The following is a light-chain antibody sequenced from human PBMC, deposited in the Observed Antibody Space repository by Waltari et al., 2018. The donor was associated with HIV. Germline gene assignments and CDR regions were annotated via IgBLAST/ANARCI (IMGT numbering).Light chain of an antibody. CDR2: EVT. V-gene: IGLV2-8*01. Sequence: SPMTQPPSASGSPRPSVTISCTGTTRDFGAYKYVSWYQHHPGKAPKLIMTEVTKRPSGVPDRFSGSKSGNTASLTVSGLQADDEALYYCSSFAPTNKFYVLFGGGTTLTVL. CDR3: SSFAPTNKFYVL. CDR1: TRDFGAYKY. J-gene: IGLJ2*01.